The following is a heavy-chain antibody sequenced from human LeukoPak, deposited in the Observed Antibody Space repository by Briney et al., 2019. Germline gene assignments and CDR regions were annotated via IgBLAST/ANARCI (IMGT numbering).Heavy chain of an antibody. Sequence: GASVKVSCKASGYTFTSYGISWVRQAPGQGLEWMGWISAYNGNTNYAQKLQGIVTMTTETSTSTAYMELRSLRSDDTAVYYCARAFGVLGGLNWFDPWGQGTLVTVSS. J-gene: IGHJ5*02. CDR3: ARAFGVLGGLNWFDP. CDR2: ISAYNGNT. D-gene: IGHD3-10*01. CDR1: GYTFTSYG. V-gene: IGHV1-18*01.